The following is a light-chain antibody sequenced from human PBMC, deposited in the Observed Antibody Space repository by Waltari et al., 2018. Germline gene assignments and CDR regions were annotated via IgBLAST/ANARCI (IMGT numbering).Light chain of an antibody. CDR2: YDR. CDR1: NLGTYS. V-gene: IGLV3-21*04. J-gene: IGLJ1*01. CDR3: HVWHPHVDPGV. Sequence: SYVATQPPSVSVAPGETATITCGGDNLGTYSVHWYQQKAGQAPVLVIFYDRDRPSGIPDRFSGSNSGNTATLTISRVEAGDEARYYCHVWHPHVDPGVFGTGTEVTVL.